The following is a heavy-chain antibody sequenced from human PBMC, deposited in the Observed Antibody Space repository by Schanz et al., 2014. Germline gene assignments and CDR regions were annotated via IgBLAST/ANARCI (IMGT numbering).Heavy chain of an antibody. D-gene: IGHD2-15*01. CDR3: TSAVRATFGYFAY. CDR1: GFTFSAYG. Sequence: QVQLVESGGGVVQPGRSLRLSCAASGFTFSAYGMHWVRQAPGKGLEWVAVIWYDGNNKYYADSVKGRFTISRDNSKNTLYLQMNSLKTEDTAVYYCTSAVRATFGYFAYWGQGTLLVTVSS. J-gene: IGHJ4*02. V-gene: IGHV3-33*01. CDR2: IWYDGNNK.